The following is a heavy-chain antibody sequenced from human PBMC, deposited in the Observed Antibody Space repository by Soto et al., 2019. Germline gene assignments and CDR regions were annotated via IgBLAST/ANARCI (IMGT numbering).Heavy chain of an antibody. CDR1: GGTFSSYA. D-gene: IGHD2-2*01. Sequence: QVQLVQSGAEVKKPGSSVKVSCKASGGTFSSYAISWVRQAPGQGLEWMGGIIPIFGTANYAQKFQGRVTITADESTSTAYMELSSLRSEDTAVYYCARADIVVVPAADPPATSPPWLYPWGQGTLVTVSS. CDR3: ARADIVVVPAADPPATSPPWLYP. CDR2: IIPIFGTA. J-gene: IGHJ5*02. V-gene: IGHV1-69*01.